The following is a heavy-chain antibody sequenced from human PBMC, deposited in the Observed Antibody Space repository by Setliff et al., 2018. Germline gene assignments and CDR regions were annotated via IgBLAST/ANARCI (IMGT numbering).Heavy chain of an antibody. J-gene: IGHJ4*02. D-gene: IGHD2-2*01. CDR2: IYYSGST. CDR1: GDSITSNSYH. Sequence: PSETLSLTCTVSGDSITSNSYHWGWIRQPPGKGLEWIGSIYYSGSTYYNPSLESRVVISVDSSKKRFSLKVSSVTAADTAVYYCARAIAVVPPNALKVYFDRWGPGVQVTVSS. V-gene: IGHV4-39*02. CDR3: ARAIAVVPPNALKVYFDR.